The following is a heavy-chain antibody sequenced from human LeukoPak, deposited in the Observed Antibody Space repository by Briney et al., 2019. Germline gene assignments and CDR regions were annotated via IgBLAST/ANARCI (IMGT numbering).Heavy chain of an antibody. CDR3: AKDLRRYCSSTSCYYGAFDI. V-gene: IGHV3-30*02. J-gene: IGHJ3*02. D-gene: IGHD2-2*01. CDR1: GLTFSHYA. Sequence: PGGSLRLSCAASGLTFSHYAISWVRQAPGKGLEWVAFIRYDGSNKYYADSVKGRFTISRDNSKNTLYLQMNSLRAEDTAVYYCAKDLRRYCSSTSCYYGAFDIWGQGTMVTVSS. CDR2: IRYDGSNK.